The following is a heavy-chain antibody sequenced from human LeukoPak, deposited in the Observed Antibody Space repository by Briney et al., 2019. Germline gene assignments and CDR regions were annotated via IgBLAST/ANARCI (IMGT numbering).Heavy chain of an antibody. CDR3: AKRPSDYGDYVTYFDY. CDR1: GFSFISYG. J-gene: IGHJ4*02. D-gene: IGHD4-17*01. Sequence: GGSLRLSCAASGFSFISYGMHWVRQAPGKGLEWVGVIKDGRRNKKYADSVKGRFTISRDNSKDTLYLQMNSLRDENTAAYYCAKRPSDYGDYVTYFDYWGQGTLVTVSS. CDR2: IKDGRRNK. V-gene: IGHV3-30*18.